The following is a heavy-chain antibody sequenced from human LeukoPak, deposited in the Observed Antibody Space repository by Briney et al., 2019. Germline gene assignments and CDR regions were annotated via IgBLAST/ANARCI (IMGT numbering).Heavy chain of an antibody. CDR3: AELNRQWLVDY. CDR1: GFTFSSYA. V-gene: IGHV3-23*01. CDR2: ISGSGGST. D-gene: IGHD6-19*01. J-gene: IGHJ4*02. Sequence: GGSLRLSCAASGFTFSSYAMSWVRQAPGKGLEWVSAISGSGGSTYYADSVKGRFTIPRDNSKNTLYLQMNSLRAEDTAVYYCAELNRQWLVDYWGQGTLVTVSS.